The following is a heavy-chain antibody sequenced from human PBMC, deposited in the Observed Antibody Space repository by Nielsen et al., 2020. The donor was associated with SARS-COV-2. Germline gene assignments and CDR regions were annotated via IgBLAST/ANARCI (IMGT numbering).Heavy chain of an antibody. CDR3: ARDSYYDFWSGYYSYYYYGMDV. V-gene: IGHV3-9*01. D-gene: IGHD3-3*01. CDR2: ISWNSGSV. CDR1: GFTFDDHA. J-gene: IGHJ6*02. Sequence: SLKISCVASGFTFDDHAMHWVRQPPGQGLQWVGGISWNSGSVSYAESAKGRFTISRDNAKNTLYLQMNSLRAEDTAVYYCARDSYYDFWSGYYSYYYYGMDVWGQGTTVTVSS.